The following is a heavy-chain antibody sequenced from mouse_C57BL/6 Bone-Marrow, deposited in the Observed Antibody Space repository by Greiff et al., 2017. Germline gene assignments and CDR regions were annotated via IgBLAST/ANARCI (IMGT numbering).Heavy chain of an antibody. V-gene: IGHV7-3*01. CDR3: ARSTLLLLRYGGYYCDY. Sequence: DVKLVESGGGLVQPGGSLSLSCAASGFTFTDYYMSWVRQPPGKALEWLGFIRNKANGYTTEYSASVKGRFTISRDNSQSILYLQMNALRAEDSATYYCARSTLLLLRYGGYYCDYWGQGTTLTVSS. CDR2: IRNKANGYTT. D-gene: IGHD1-1*01. J-gene: IGHJ2*01. CDR1: GFTFTDYY.